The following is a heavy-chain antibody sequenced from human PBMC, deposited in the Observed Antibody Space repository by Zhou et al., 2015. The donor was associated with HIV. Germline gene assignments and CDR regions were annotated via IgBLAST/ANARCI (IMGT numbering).Heavy chain of an antibody. Sequence: QVQLVQSGAEVKKPGSSVKVSCKASDATFSGYPNTWVRQAPGQGLEWMGGLIPIFGTTNYAQKFQGRVTITADKPTRTVYLELSSLRSDDTAVYYCARATVAGTVLVWFDPWGQGTLVTVSS. CDR2: LIPIFGTT. J-gene: IGHJ5*02. CDR1: DATFSGYP. V-gene: IGHV1-69*06. CDR3: ARATVAGTVLVWFDP. D-gene: IGHD6-19*01.